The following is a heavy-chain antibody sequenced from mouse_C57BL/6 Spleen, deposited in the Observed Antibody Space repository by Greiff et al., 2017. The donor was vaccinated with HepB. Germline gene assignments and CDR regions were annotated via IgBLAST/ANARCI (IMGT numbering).Heavy chain of an antibody. CDR1: GYTFTDYY. D-gene: IGHD1-1*01. J-gene: IGHJ2*01. Sequence: EVQLQQSGPELVKPGASVKISCKASGYTFTDYYMNWVQQSHGKSLEWIGDINPNNGGTSYNQKFKGKATLTVDKSSSTAYMELRSLTSDDSAVYYCARDYGHYFDYWGQGTTLTVSS. CDR3: ARDYGHYFDY. CDR2: INPNNGGT. V-gene: IGHV1-26*01.